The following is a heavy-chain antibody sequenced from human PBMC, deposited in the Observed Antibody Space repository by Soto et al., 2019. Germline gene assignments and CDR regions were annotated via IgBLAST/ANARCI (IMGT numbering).Heavy chain of an antibody. CDR1: EGTFNSYA. V-gene: IGHV1-69*13. D-gene: IGHD6-13*01. CDR3: ASGASRWYPYFFDS. CDR2: IIPFYNTL. Sequence: ASVKVSCKASEGTFNSYAIAWVRQAPGQGLEWMGGIIPFYNTLNYAQKFQDRVTITADDSTNTVHMELSSLRSDDTAVYFCASGASRWYPYFFDSWAQGTLVTVSS. J-gene: IGHJ4*02.